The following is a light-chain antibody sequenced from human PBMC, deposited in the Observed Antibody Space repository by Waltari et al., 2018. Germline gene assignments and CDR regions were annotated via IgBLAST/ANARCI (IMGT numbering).Light chain of an antibody. V-gene: IGLV1-51*02. CDR2: EHN. Sequence: QSVLTQPPSVSAAPGQKVTISCSGGSSNIGDNYVSWYLQLPGTAPKILTYEHNQRPSGMPARFSCSKSGRSATLGITGLQTGDEADYYCGTWDSSLRGWVFGGGTKLTVL. CDR1: SSNIGDNY. CDR3: GTWDSSLRGWV. J-gene: IGLJ3*02.